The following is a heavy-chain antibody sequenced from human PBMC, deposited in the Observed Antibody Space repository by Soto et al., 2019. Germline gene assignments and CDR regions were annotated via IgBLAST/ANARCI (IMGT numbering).Heavy chain of an antibody. CDR3: XXXXXXXXXXFRGHGWYFDV. V-gene: IGHV4-59*01. Sequence: QVRLQESGPGLVQPSETLSLTCSVSGESITGYFWSWIRQPPGKALEWIGHIYYAAISKYNPSLXXXXXXXXXXXXXXXXXXXXXXXXXXXXXXXXXXXXXXXXXXFRGHGWYFDVWGRGALVVVSS. CDR2: IYYAAIS. CDR1: GESITGYF. J-gene: IGHJ2*01.